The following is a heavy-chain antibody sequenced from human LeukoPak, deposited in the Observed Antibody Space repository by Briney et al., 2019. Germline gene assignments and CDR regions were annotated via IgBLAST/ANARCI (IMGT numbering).Heavy chain of an antibody. CDR1: GGSVSSGSYY. V-gene: IGHV4-30-4*01. J-gene: IGHJ4*02. CDR3: ARAGEWLRFVYRY. CDR2: IYYSGST. D-gene: IGHD5-12*01. Sequence: PSETLSLTCTVSGGSVSSGSYYWSWIRQPPGKGLEWIGYIYYSGSTYYNPSLKSRVTISVDTSKNQFSLKLSSVTAADTAVYYCARAGEWLRFVYRYWGQGTLVTVSS.